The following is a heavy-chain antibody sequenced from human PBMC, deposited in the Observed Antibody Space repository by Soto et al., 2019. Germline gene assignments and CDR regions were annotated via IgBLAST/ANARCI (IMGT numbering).Heavy chain of an antibody. Sequence: SQTRSPTSAVYGPFISSASSWCCIREPPGKGREWLGSIFHGGNTYYNPSLKSRVTISVDMSKNQFSRKLNAVTAAYTAVYYCASARWYDAFDVWGQGTVVTVSS. CDR1: GPFISSASS. CDR3: ASARWYDAFDV. J-gene: IGHJ3*01. V-gene: IGHV4-38-2*01. CDR2: IFHGGNT. D-gene: IGHD2-15*01.